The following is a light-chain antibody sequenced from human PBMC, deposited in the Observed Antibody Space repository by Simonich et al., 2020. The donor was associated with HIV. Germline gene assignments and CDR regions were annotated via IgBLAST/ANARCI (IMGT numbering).Light chain of an antibody. J-gene: IGLJ3*02. CDR2: DVS. CDR1: NSDIGNYKY. CDR3: CSYAGSSTWV. V-gene: IGLV2-23*02. Sequence: QSALTQPASVSGSPGQSITISCTGTNSDIGNYKYVSWYQQPPGKAPKLMIYDVSNRPSGVSDRFSGSKSGNTASLTISGLQAEDEADYYCCSYAGSSTWVFGGGTKLTVL.